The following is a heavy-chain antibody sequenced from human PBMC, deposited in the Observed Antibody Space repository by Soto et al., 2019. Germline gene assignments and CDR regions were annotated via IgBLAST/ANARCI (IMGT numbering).Heavy chain of an antibody. D-gene: IGHD6-19*01. CDR1: GFTFSSYS. Sequence: GGSLRLSCAASGFTFSSYSMNWVRQAPGKGLEWVSSISSSSSYIYYADSVKGRFTISRDNAKNSLYLQMNSLRAEDTAVYYCARDGEQWLVSLNWFDPWGQGTLVTVSS. J-gene: IGHJ5*02. CDR3: ARDGEQWLVSLNWFDP. CDR2: ISSSSSYI. V-gene: IGHV3-21*01.